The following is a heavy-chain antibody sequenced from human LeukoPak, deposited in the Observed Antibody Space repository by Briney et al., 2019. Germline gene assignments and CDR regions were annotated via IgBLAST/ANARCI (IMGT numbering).Heavy chain of an antibody. CDR1: GYTFTSYA. Sequence: GASVKVSCKASGYTFTSYAMHWVRQAPGQRLEWMGWINAGNGNTKYSQKFQGRVTITRDTSASTAYMELSSLRSDDTAVYYCARGQAIAAAAPGYWGQGTLVTVSS. J-gene: IGHJ4*02. D-gene: IGHD6-13*01. CDR2: INAGNGNT. V-gene: IGHV1-3*01. CDR3: ARGQAIAAAAPGY.